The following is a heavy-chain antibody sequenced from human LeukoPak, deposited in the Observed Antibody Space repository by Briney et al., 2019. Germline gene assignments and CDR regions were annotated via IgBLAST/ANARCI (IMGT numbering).Heavy chain of an antibody. D-gene: IGHD5-12*01. CDR3: ARTLVVATRQFDY. CDR2: ISGRGSST. V-gene: IGHV3-23*01. Sequence: GGSLRLSCAVSGFTFSSYVMSWVRQAPGKGLEWVSGISGRGSSTYYADSVKGRFTISRDNSKNTVYLQMNSLRAEDTAVYYCARTLVVATRQFDYWGQGTLVTVSS. J-gene: IGHJ4*02. CDR1: GFTFSSYV.